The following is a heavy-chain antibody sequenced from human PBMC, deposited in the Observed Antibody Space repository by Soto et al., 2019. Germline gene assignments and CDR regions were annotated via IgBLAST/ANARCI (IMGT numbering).Heavy chain of an antibody. CDR2: IDPSDSYT. CDR1: GYSFTSYW. Sequence: PGESLKISCKGSGYSFTSYWISWVRQMPGKGLEWMGRIDPSDSYTNYSPSFQGHITISADKSIRTAYLQWSSLKASDTAMYYWARHCYRPYGMDVWGQGTTVPVYS. J-gene: IGHJ6*02. D-gene: IGHD2-21*01. V-gene: IGHV5-10-1*01. CDR3: ARHCYRPYGMDV.